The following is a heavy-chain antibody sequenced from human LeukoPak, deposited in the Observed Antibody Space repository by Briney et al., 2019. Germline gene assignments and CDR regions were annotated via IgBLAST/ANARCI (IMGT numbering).Heavy chain of an antibody. J-gene: IGHJ6*03. D-gene: IGHD2-2*01. Sequence: SVKVSCKASGGTFSSYAISWVRQAPGQGLEWMGGIIPIFGTANYAQKFQGRVTITADESTSTAYMELSSLRSEDTAVYYCARATRVVPAAIKDYYYYMDVWGKGTTVTVSS. CDR3: ARATRVVPAAIKDYYYYMDV. CDR2: IIPIFGTA. V-gene: IGHV1-69*13. CDR1: GGTFSSYA.